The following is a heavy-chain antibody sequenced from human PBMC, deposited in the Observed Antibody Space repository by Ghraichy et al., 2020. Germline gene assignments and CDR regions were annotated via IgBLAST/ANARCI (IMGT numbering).Heavy chain of an antibody. V-gene: IGHV2-5*01. J-gene: IGHJ4*02. CDR2: IYWNDDK. D-gene: IGHD4-17*01. Sequence: SGPTLVKPTQTLTLTCTFSGFSLSTSGVGVGWIRQPPGKALEWLALIYWNDDKRYSPSLKSRLTITKDTSKNQVVLTMTNMDPVDTATYYCAHRHGNNPILDYGDYYFDYWGQGTLVTVSS. CDR1: GFSLSTSGVG. CDR3: AHRHGNNPILDYGDYYFDY.